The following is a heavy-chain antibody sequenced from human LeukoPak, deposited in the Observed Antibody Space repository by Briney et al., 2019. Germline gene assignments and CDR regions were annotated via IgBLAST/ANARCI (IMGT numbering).Heavy chain of an antibody. CDR3: ARDSGADWSGRY. J-gene: IGHJ4*02. V-gene: IGHV3-69-1*01. CDR2: SSSSSTI. Sequence: PVQPLNSSSVSSSSSTIYYADSVKGRFTISRDNAKNSLYLQMNSLRAEDTALYYCARDSGADWSGRYWGQGTLVTVSS. D-gene: IGHD3-3*01.